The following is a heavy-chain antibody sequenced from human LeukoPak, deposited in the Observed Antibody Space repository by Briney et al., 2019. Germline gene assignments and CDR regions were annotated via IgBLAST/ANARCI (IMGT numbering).Heavy chain of an antibody. CDR1: GFTFGDYA. CDR2: VSGSGGST. V-gene: IGHV3-23*01. Sequence: GGSLRLSRTASGFTFGDYAMSWVRQAPGKGLEWVSAVSGSGGSTYYADSVKGRFTISRDNSKNTLYLQMNSLRAEDTAVYYCAKNGYCGSTSCYTSPHDAFDIWGQGTMVTVSS. J-gene: IGHJ3*02. CDR3: AKNGYCGSTSCYTSPHDAFDI. D-gene: IGHD2-2*02.